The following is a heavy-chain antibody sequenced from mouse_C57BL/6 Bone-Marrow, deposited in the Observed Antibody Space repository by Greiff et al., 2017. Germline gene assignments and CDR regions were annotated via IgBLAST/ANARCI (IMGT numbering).Heavy chain of an antibody. V-gene: IGHV1-55*01. CDR1: GYTFTSYW. D-gene: IGHD2-5*01. CDR2: INPSNGST. Sequence: QVQLQQPGAELVKPGASVKMSCKASGYTFTSYWMTWVKPRPGQGLEWIGDINPSNGSTNYNEKFKSKATLTVDKSSSTAYMQLSSLTSSDSAVYYCGRECDSTWCAYGGQGTIVTVSA. J-gene: IGHJ3*01. CDR3: GRECDSTWCAY.